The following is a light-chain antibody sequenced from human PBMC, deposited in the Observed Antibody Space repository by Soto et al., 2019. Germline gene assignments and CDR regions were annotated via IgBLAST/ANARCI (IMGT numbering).Light chain of an antibody. Sequence: QLVLTQWPSASASLGASVKLTCTLSSGHSSYAIAWHQQRPEKGPRYLMKLNSDGSHSKGDGIPDRFSGSSSGAERYLTISSLQSEDEADYYCQTWGTGIQVFGGGTKLTVL. CDR2: LNSDGSH. V-gene: IGLV4-69*01. CDR1: SGHSSYA. J-gene: IGLJ2*01. CDR3: QTWGTGIQV.